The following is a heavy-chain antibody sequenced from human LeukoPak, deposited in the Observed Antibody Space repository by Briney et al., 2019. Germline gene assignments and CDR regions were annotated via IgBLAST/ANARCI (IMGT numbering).Heavy chain of an antibody. D-gene: IGHD3-10*01. CDR1: GYTFTSYG. V-gene: IGHV1-18*01. J-gene: IGHJ4*02. CDR2: ISAYNGNT. Sequence: ASVNVSCKASGYTFTSYGISWVRQAPGQGLEWMGWISAYNGNTNYAQKLQGRVTMTTDTSTSTAYMELRSLRSDDTAVYYCARVTMVRGVIITSSRYFDYWGQGTLVTVSS. CDR3: ARVTMVRGVIITSSRYFDY.